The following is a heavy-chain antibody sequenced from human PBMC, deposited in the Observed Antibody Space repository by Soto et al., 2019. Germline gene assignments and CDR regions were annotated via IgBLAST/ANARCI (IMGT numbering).Heavy chain of an antibody. CDR1: GGSISSSSYY. CDR3: ARHEVGGFLEHSSWFDP. V-gene: IGHV4-39*01. Sequence: SETLSLTCTVSGGSISSSSYYWGWIRQPPGKGLEWIGSIYYSGSTYYNPSLKSRVTISVDTSKNQFSLKLSSVTAADTAVYYCARHEVGGFLEHSSWFDPWGQGTLVTVSS. D-gene: IGHD3-3*01. J-gene: IGHJ5*02. CDR2: IYYSGST.